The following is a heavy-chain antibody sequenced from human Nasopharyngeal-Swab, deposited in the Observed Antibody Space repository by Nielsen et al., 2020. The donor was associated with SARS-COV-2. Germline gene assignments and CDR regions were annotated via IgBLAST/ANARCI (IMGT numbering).Heavy chain of an antibody. V-gene: IGHV3-33*01. CDR2: IWYDGSKK. CDR1: GFTYKYG. Sequence: GKSLKISCVASGFTYKYGMNWVRQAPGKGLEWVSVIWYDGSKKFYAESVKGRFSISRDESKNTVYLQMSSLRVEDTAVYYCVSAGSIEYWGPGTLVTVSS. CDR3: VSAGSIEY. J-gene: IGHJ4*02. D-gene: IGHD3-10*01.